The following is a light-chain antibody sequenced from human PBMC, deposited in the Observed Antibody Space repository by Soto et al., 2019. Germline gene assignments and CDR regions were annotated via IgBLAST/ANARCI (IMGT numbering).Light chain of an antibody. CDR1: QGISSA. CDR3: QKFNSYPRT. V-gene: IGKV1-13*02. Sequence: AIQLTQSPSSLSASVGDRVTITCRASQGISSALAWYQQKPGQAPKLLIYDASSLESGVPSRFCGSGSGTDFTLTINSLKPEDFATYYCQKFNSYPRTFGPGTKVDIK. J-gene: IGKJ3*01. CDR2: DAS.